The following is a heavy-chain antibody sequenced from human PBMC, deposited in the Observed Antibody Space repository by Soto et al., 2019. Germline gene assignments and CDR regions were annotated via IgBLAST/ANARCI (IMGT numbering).Heavy chain of an antibody. CDR1: GYTFTSYG. V-gene: IGHV1-18*01. Sequence: QVQLVQSGAEVKKPGASVKVSCKASGYTFTSYGISWVRQAPGQGLEWMGWISAYNGNTNYAQKLQGSVTMTTDTSTGAAYMALRSLSSDDTGVYYWAGRDSPPFAYWGQGPVVTVFS. D-gene: IGHD5-18*01. CDR2: ISAYNGNT. CDR3: AGRDSPPFAY. J-gene: IGHJ4*02.